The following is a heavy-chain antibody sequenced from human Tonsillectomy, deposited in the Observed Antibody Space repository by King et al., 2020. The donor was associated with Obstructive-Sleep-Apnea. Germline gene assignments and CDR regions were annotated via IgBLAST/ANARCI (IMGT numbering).Heavy chain of an antibody. CDR2: IYYSGST. V-gene: IGHV4-39*07. Sequence: VQLQESGPGLVKPSETLSLTCTVSGGSISSSSYYWSWIRQPPGKGLEWIGSIYYSGSTYYNPSLKSRVTISVDTSKNQFSLKLSSVTAADTAVYYCARGDDSSGYYYDYWGQGTLVTVSS. CDR3: ARGDDSSGYYYDY. D-gene: IGHD3-22*01. CDR1: GGSISSSSYY. J-gene: IGHJ4*02.